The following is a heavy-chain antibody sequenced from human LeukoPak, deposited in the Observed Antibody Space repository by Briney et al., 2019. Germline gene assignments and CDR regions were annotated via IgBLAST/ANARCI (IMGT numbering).Heavy chain of an antibody. CDR1: GFTFSNYW. J-gene: IGHJ1*01. Sequence: GGSMRLSCEGSGFTFSNYWMSWVRQAPGKGLEWVANIKTDGSEKYYVDSVKGRFTISRDNAKNSLYLQMNSLRAEDTAVYYCATYSSLNAREFQYWGQGTLVTVSS. V-gene: IGHV3-7*01. D-gene: IGHD3-22*01. CDR3: ATYSSLNAREFQY. CDR2: IKTDGSEK.